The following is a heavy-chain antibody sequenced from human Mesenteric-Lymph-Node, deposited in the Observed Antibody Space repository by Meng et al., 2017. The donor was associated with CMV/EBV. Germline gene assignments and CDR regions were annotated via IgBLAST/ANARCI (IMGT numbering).Heavy chain of an antibody. V-gene: IGHV3-13*01. J-gene: IGHJ6*02. Sequence: GGSLRLSCAASGFTFSSYDMHWVRQVTGKGLEWVSGIDTAGDTSYLGSVKGRFTISRENGKNSLYLQMNSLRAGDTAVYYCARDGGYPGGYYHGMDVWGQGTTVTVSS. CDR2: IDTAGDT. CDR1: GFTFSSYD. D-gene: IGHD3-16*01. CDR3: ARDGGYPGGYYHGMDV.